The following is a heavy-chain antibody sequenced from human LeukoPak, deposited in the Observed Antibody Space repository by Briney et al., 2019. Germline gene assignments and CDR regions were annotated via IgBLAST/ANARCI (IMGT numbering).Heavy chain of an antibody. CDR3: ARRVVAAPEGWFDP. CDR1: GYSFTSYW. Sequence: GESLKISCNGSGYSFTSYWIVWVRHMPGKRLEWMGSIYPGDSDTRYSPSFQGQVTISADKSISTAYLQWSSLKASDTAMYYCARRVVAAPEGWFDPWGQGTLVTVSS. D-gene: IGHD2-15*01. V-gene: IGHV5-51*01. CDR2: IYPGDSDT. J-gene: IGHJ5*02.